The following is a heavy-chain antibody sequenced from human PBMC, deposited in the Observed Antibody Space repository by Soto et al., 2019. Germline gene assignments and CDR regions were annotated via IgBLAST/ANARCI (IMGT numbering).Heavy chain of an antibody. Sequence: EVQLSESGGGLVQPGGSLRLSCAASGFTFRSYTMSWVRQAPGKGLEWVSSFSGRDATTYYADSVKGRFTISRDNSKNTLYLQMNSLRAEDTALYFCVRTIVGATKGGWFDPWGQGALVIVSS. J-gene: IGHJ5*02. CDR1: GFTFRSYT. CDR2: FSGRDATT. D-gene: IGHD1-26*01. CDR3: VRTIVGATKGGWFDP. V-gene: IGHV3-23*01.